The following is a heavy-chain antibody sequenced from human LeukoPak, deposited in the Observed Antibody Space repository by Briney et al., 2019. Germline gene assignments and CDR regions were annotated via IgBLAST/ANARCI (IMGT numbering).Heavy chain of an antibody. V-gene: IGHV4-31*03. D-gene: IGHD3-10*01. CDR1: GGSISSGDYY. J-gene: IGHJ4*02. CDR3: ARGSTLIRGFDY. Sequence: SETPSLTCTVSGGSISSGDYYWNWIRQHPEKSLEWIGYIFYSGSAYYNPSLKSRVTISVDTSKNQFSLKLSSVTVADTAVYYCARGSTLIRGFDYWGQGTLVTVSS. CDR2: IFYSGSA.